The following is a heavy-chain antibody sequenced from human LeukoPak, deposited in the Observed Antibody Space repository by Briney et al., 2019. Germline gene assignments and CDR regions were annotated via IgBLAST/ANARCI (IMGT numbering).Heavy chain of an antibody. V-gene: IGHV3-48*03. CDR1: GFTFSSYE. Sequence: PRGSLRLSCAASGFTFSSYEMNWVRQAPGKGLEWVSYISSSGSTIYYADSVKGRFTISRDNAKNSLYLQMNSLRAEDTAVYYCAELGITMIGGVWSKGTTVTISS. CDR2: ISSSGSTI. CDR3: AELGITMIGGV. J-gene: IGHJ6*04. D-gene: IGHD3-10*02.